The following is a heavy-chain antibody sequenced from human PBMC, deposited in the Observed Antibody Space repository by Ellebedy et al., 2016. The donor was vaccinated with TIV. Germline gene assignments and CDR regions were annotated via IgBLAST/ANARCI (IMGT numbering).Heavy chain of an antibody. CDR1: GYTFTSYG. Sequence: AASVKVSCKASGYTFTSYGISWVRQAPGQGLEWMGWINAYNGNTNYAQKLQGRVTMTTDTFTSTAYMELRSLRSDDTAVYYCARGGYSPQDDAFDIWGQGTMVTVSS. V-gene: IGHV1-18*01. D-gene: IGHD5-18*01. J-gene: IGHJ3*02. CDR2: INAYNGNT. CDR3: ARGGYSPQDDAFDI.